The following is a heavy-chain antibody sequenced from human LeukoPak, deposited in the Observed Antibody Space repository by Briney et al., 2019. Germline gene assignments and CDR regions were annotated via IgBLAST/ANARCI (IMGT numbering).Heavy chain of an antibody. D-gene: IGHD3-3*01. CDR1: GFTFSSYG. J-gene: IGHJ4*02. V-gene: IGHV3-30*03. Sequence: GGSLRLSCAASGFTFSSYGMHWVRQAPGKGLEWVAVISYDGSNKYYADSVKGRFTISRDNAKNSLYLQMNSLRAEDTAVYYCARGAITIFGVVPHYYFDYWGQGTLVTVSS. CDR3: ARGAITIFGVVPHYYFDY. CDR2: ISYDGSNK.